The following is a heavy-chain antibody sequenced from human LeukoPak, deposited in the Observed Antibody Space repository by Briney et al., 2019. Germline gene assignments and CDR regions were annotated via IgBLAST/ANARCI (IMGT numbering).Heavy chain of an antibody. J-gene: IGHJ4*02. CDR3: ARAPYGDYVGVYFDY. CDR2: INHSGST. CDR1: GGSFSGYY. Sequence: PSETLSLTCAVYGGSFSGYYWSWIRQPPGKGLEWFGEINHSGSTNYNPSLKSRVTISVDTSKNQFSLKLSSVTAADTAVYYCARAPYGDYVGVYFDYWGQGTLVTVYS. D-gene: IGHD4-17*01. V-gene: IGHV4-34*01.